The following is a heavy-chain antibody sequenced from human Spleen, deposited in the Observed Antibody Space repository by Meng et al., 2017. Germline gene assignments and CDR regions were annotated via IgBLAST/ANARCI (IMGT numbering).Heavy chain of an antibody. CDR1: GGSISSSSYY. CDR3: ARALGQWLVRRNWYFDL. CDR2: IYYSGST. D-gene: IGHD6-19*01. Sequence: SETLSLTCTVSGGSISSSSYYWGWIRQPPGKGLEWIGSIYYSGSTYYNPSLKSRVTISVDTSRNQFSLKLSSVTAADTAVYYCARALGQWLVRRNWYFDLWGRGTLVTVSS. J-gene: IGHJ2*01. V-gene: IGHV4-39*07.